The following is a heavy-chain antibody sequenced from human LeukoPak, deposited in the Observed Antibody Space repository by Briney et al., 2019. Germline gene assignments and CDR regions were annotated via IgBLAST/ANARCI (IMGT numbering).Heavy chain of an antibody. CDR1: GYTFTSYA. V-gene: IGHV7-4-1*02. CDR2: INTNTGNP. J-gene: IGHJ6*02. CDR3: ARGDYGSGSSTYYYYYYYGMDV. D-gene: IGHD3-10*01. Sequence: ASVKVSCKASGYTFTSYAMNWVRQAPGQGLEWMGWINTNTGNPTYAQGFTGRFVFSLDTSVSTAYLQISSLKAEDTAVYYCARGDYGSGSSTYYYYYYYGMDVWGQGTTVTVSS.